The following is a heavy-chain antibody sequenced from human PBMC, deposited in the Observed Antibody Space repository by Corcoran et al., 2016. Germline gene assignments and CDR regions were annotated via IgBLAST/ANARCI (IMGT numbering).Heavy chain of an antibody. J-gene: IGHJ3*02. CDR3: AKAGSIVVVGDDAFDI. D-gene: IGHD2-21*01. Sequence: QVQLVESGGGVVQPGRSLRLSCAASGFTFSSYGMHWVRQAPGKGLEWVAVISYDGSNKYYADSVKGRFTISRDNSKNTLYLQMNSLGAEETAWYYCAKAGSIVVVGDDAFDIWGKGTMVTVSS. V-gene: IGHV3-30*18. CDR1: GFTFSSYG. CDR2: ISYDGSNK.